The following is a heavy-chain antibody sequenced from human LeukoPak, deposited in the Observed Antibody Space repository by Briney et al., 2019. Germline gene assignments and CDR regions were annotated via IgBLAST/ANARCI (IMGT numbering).Heavy chain of an antibody. CDR1: ARSISSGGYY. CDR3: ARDLPGSNWFDP. J-gene: IGHJ5*02. V-gene: IGHV4-31*03. CDR2: IYYSGST. Sequence: SETLSLTCTLSARSISSGGYYWSWILQHPGKGLEWIGYIYYSGSTYCNPSLKSRVTISVDTSKNQFSLKLSCVTAADTALYYCARDLPGSNWFDPWGQGTLVTVSS.